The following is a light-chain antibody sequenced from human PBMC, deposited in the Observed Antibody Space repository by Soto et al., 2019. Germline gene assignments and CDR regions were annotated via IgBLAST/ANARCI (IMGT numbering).Light chain of an antibody. CDR2: DVT. CDR3: SSYTTSNTRQIV. Sequence: QSVLTQPASVSGSPVQSITISCTGTSSDVGGYNYVSWYQHHPGKAPKLIIYDVTNRPSGVPNPFSGSKSGNTASLTISGLQPEDEADYYCSSYTTSNTRQIVFGTGTKVTVL. V-gene: IGLV2-14*03. CDR1: SSDVGGYNY. J-gene: IGLJ1*01.